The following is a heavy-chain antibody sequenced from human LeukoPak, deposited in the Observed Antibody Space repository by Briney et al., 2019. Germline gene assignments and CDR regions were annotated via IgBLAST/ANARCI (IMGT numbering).Heavy chain of an antibody. CDR1: GFTFDDYA. CDR2: ISWNSGSI. J-gene: IGHJ6*02. Sequence: GGSLRLSCAASGFTFDDYAMHWVRQAPGKGLEWVSGISWNSGSIGYADSVKGRFTISRDNAKNSLYLQMNSLRAEDTALYYRARGIVVVPAAGAHYGMDVWGQGTTVTVSS. V-gene: IGHV3-9*01. CDR3: ARGIVVVPAAGAHYGMDV. D-gene: IGHD2-2*01.